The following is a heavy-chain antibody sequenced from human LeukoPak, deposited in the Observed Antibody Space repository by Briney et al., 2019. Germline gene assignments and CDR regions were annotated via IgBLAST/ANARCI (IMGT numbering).Heavy chain of an antibody. D-gene: IGHD6-13*01. J-gene: IGHJ6*02. CDR3: ARGGSSSGYYYGMDV. Sequence: GGSLRLSCAASGFIFSSYSMNWVRQAPGKGLEWVSYISSSSSTIYYADSVKGRFTISRDNAKNSLYLQMNSLRAEDTAVYYCARGGSSSGYYYGMDVWGQGTTVTVSS. CDR2: ISSSSSTI. V-gene: IGHV3-48*04. CDR1: GFIFSSYS.